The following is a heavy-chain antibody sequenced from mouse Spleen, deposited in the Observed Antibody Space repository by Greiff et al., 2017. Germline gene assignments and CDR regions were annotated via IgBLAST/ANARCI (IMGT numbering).Heavy chain of an antibody. Sequence: VQLQQSGAELVRPGTSVKVSCKASGYAFTNYLIEWVKQRPGQGLEWIGVINPGSGGTNYNEKFKGKATLTADKSSSTAYMQLSSLTSEDSAVYFCARDRGGGAMDYWGQGTSVTVSS. V-gene: IGHV1-54*01. J-gene: IGHJ4*01. D-gene: IGHD3-2*01. CDR1: GYAFTNYL. CDR3: ARDRGGGAMDY. CDR2: INPGSGGT.